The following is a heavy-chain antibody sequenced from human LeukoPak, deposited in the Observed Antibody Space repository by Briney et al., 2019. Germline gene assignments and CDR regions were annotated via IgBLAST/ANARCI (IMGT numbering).Heavy chain of an antibody. J-gene: IGHJ4*02. CDR2: IYTSGST. Sequence: PSETLSLTCTVSGGSFSSYYWSWIRQPAGKGLEWIGRIYTSGSTNYNPSLKSRVTMSVDTSKNQFSLKLSSVTAADTAVYYCARDAGYCSSTSCYPYWGQGTLVTVSS. V-gene: IGHV4-4*07. CDR1: GGSFSSYY. CDR3: ARDAGYCSSTSCYPY. D-gene: IGHD2-2*01.